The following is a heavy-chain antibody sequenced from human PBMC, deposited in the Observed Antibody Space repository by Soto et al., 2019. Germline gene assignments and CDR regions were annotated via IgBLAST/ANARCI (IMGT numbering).Heavy chain of an antibody. Sequence: QVQLVQSGAEVRKPGASVNISCRASGFSFSDNLINWVRQAPGQSLGWRGWINPDSGNTRYSQTVQGRVTISRHSSASIAYVEVRDLTSEDPAVYYCLRTILSVGPRANGAFDVWGQGTMVTVSS. CDR1: GFSFSDNL. J-gene: IGHJ3*01. V-gene: IGHV1-3*01. CDR3: LRTILSVGPRANGAFDV. CDR2: INPDSGNT. D-gene: IGHD2-8*01.